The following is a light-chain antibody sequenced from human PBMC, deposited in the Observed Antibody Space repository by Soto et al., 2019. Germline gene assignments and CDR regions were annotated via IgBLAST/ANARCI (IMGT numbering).Light chain of an antibody. CDR3: QHYNTRSIA. CDR2: AAS. V-gene: IGKV1-5*01. J-gene: IGKJ4*01. CDR1: ENIFKY. Sequence: DIQMIQSPATLSASVGDRITITCRASENIFKYVAWYQQTSGSAPNLLIYAASDLESGVPSRFSCSGSGTEFSLTIDNLQPNDSATYYCQHYNTRSIAFGGGTKVDVK.